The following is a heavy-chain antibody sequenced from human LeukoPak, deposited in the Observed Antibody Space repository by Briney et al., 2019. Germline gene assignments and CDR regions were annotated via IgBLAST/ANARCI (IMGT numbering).Heavy chain of an antibody. Sequence: GGSLRLSCAASGFTSSNYAMSWVRQAPGKVPEWVSGISGGGATFYADSVKGRFTISRDNAKNSLYLQMNSLRAEDTAVYYCASLPLQQLRRGYWGQGTLVTVSS. V-gene: IGHV3-69-1*02. CDR2: ISGGGAT. D-gene: IGHD4-11*01. J-gene: IGHJ4*02. CDR3: ASLPLQQLRRGY. CDR1: GFTSSNYA.